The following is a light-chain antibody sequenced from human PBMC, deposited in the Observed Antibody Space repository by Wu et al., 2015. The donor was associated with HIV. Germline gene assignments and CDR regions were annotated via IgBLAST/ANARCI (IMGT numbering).Light chain of an antibody. Sequence: EIVMTQSPATLSVSPGERVTLSCRASQSVSSDLAWYQQRPGQAPRLVIYGASTRATGVSTRFSGSGSGTEFSLTISSLQSEDFAVYYCQQYGSSSLTFGGGTKVEIK. V-gene: IGKV3-15*01. J-gene: IGKJ4*01. CDR3: QQYGSSSLT. CDR1: QSVSSD. CDR2: GAS.